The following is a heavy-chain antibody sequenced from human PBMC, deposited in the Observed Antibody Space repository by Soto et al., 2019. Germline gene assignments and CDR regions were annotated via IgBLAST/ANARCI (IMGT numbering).Heavy chain of an antibody. V-gene: IGHV5-51*01. CDR1: GYNFTNYW. Sequence: GESLKISCKGSGYNFTNYWIGWVRQMPGKGLEWMGIIYPGDSDTRYSPSFQGQVTISADKSISTAYLQWSSLKASDTAMYYCARHGVIIAAGGTFYYYGMDVWGQGTTVTVSS. CDR2: IYPGDSDT. J-gene: IGHJ6*02. CDR3: ARHGVIIAAGGTFYYYGMDV. D-gene: IGHD6-13*01.